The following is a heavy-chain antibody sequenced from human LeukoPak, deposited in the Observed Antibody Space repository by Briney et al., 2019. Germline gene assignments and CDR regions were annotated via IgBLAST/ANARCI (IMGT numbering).Heavy chain of an antibody. Sequence: GGSLRLSCTASGFTFRNYVMSWVRQAPGKGLEWVSSIRSSGDDTSSADSVKGRFTIFRDNSKSTLYLQMDSLRGEDTAVYYCAKDFRIGYSAHFDYWGQGALVTVSS. V-gene: IGHV3-23*01. CDR2: IRSSGDDT. CDR3: AKDFRIGYSAHFDY. CDR1: GFTFRNYV. J-gene: IGHJ4*02. D-gene: IGHD2-21*01.